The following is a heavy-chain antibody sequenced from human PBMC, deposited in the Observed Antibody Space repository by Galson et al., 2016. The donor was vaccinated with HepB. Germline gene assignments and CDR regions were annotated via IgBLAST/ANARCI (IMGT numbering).Heavy chain of an antibody. CDR2: ISSSGRTI. CDR1: GFTFSDYY. V-gene: IGHV3-11*04. J-gene: IGHJ4*02. CDR3: ARDGSGWLFDS. D-gene: IGHD6-19*01. Sequence: SLRLSCAASGFTFSDYYMTWIRLAPGKGLEWVSFISSSGRTIFYADSVKGRFSISRDNAKNSLYLQMNSLRAEDTAVYYCARDGSGWLFDSWGQGTLVTVSS.